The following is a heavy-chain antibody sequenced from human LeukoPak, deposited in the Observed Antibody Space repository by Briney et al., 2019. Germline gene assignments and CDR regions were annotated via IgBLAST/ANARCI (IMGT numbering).Heavy chain of an antibody. CDR3: AREGVYDNSGYNDALDI. CDR2: IRSGGDT. CDR1: GFSVSKTY. D-gene: IGHD3-22*01. J-gene: IGHJ3*02. Sequence: PGGSLRLSCAASGFSVSKTYMNWVRQAPGKGPEWVSVIRSGGDTQYADSVKGRFTVSRDDSKNTLYLQMNSLRADGTAVYYCAREGVYDNSGYNDALDIWGQGTQVTVSS. V-gene: IGHV3-53*01.